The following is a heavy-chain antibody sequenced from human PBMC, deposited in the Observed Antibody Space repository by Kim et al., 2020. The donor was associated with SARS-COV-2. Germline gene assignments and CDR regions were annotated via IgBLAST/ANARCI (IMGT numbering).Heavy chain of an antibody. Sequence: ASVKVSCKAFEYIFTSQYIHWVRQAPGKGLEWMGIINPSDASTTYAQKFQGRVTMTRDTSTSTVYMELSRLRSEDTAVYYCARDRGRYIYSFSYYYGMDVWGQGTTVTVSS. CDR3: ARDRGRYIYSFSYYYGMDV. CDR1: EYIFTSQY. J-gene: IGHJ6*02. CDR2: INPSDAST. V-gene: IGHV1-46*01. D-gene: IGHD1-26*01.